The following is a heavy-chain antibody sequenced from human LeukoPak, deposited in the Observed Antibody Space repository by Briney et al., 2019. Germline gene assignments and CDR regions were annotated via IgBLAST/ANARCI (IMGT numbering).Heavy chain of an antibody. D-gene: IGHD3-10*01. Sequence: PSETLSLTCTVSGGSIRSYYWSWVRQAPGKGLEWVSLIYTGGSTYYADSVKGRFTISRDKSKNTLYLQMNSLRAEDTAMYYCARDGGRGVHDHWGQGTLVTVSS. J-gene: IGHJ4*02. CDR3: ARDGGRGVHDH. CDR1: GGSIRSYY. CDR2: IYTGGST. V-gene: IGHV3-53*01.